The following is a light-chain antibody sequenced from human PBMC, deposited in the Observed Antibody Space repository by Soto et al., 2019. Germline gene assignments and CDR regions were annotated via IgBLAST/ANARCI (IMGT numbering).Light chain of an antibody. Sequence: EIVLTQSPVTLSVSPGDRATLSCRASQSVSSHLAWYQEKPGQSPRLLIYDASTRATGIPARFSGSGSGTEFTLTISSLQSEDFAVYYCQQFHNLYTFGQGTRLEIK. CDR3: QQFHNLYT. CDR2: DAS. J-gene: IGKJ2*01. V-gene: IGKV3-15*01. CDR1: QSVSSH.